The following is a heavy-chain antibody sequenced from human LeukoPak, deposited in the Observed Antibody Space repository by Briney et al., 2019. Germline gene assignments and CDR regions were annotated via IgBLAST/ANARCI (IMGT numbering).Heavy chain of an antibody. D-gene: IGHD4-23*01. CDR2: IWYDGTNK. Sequence: PGRSLRLYCAASGFSFTSYGMHWVRQAPGKGLEWVAVIWYDGTNKYYADSVKGRFTISRDTSNNMLYLQMNSLRAEDTAVYYCARVSESGNSDYWGQGTLVTVSS. CDR3: ARVSESGNSDY. J-gene: IGHJ4*02. V-gene: IGHV3-33*01. CDR1: GFSFTSYG.